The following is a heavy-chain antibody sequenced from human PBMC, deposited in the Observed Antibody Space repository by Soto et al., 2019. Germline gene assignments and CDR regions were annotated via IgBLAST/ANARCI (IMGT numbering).Heavy chain of an antibody. CDR2: VNSDGNTT. CDR3: ARGRAGELFDY. Sequence: GGSLRLSCAASGFTFRNYWMHWVRQAPGKGLVWVSRVNSDGNTTNYADSVKGRFTISRDNAKNTLYLQMNSLRAEDTAVYYCARGRAGELFDYWGQGTLVTVSS. J-gene: IGHJ4*02. D-gene: IGHD4-17*01. V-gene: IGHV3-74*01. CDR1: GFTFRNYW.